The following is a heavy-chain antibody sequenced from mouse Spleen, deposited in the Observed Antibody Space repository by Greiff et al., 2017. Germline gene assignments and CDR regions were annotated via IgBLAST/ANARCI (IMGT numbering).Heavy chain of an antibody. J-gene: IGHJ2*01. CDR3: TCFDGYSQYYFDY. D-gene: IGHD2-3*01. V-gene: IGHV1-5*01. CDR2: IYPGNSDT. CDR1: GYTFTSYW. Sequence: VQLQQSGTVLARPGASVKMSCKTSGYTFTSYWMHWVKQRPGQGLEWIGAIYPGNSDTSYNQKFKGKAKLTAVTSASTAYMELSSLTNEDSAVYYCTCFDGYSQYYFDYWGQGTTLTVSS.